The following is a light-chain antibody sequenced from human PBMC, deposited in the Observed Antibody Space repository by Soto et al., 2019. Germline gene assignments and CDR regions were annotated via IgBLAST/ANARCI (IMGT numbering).Light chain of an antibody. J-gene: IGKJ3*01. CDR2: GAS. V-gene: IGKV3-20*01. CDR1: QSVSSSY. CDR3: QQYGASPFT. Sequence: EIVLTQSPGTLSLTPGERATLSCRASQSVSSSYLAWYQQKPGQAPRLLIYGASSRATGIPDRFSGSGSGTDFTLTISRLEPEDFAVYYCQQYGASPFTFCPGTNVDIK.